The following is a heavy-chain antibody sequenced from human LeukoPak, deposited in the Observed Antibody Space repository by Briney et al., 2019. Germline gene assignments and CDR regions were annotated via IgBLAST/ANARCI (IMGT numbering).Heavy chain of an antibody. V-gene: IGHV4-59*01. CDR2: IYYSGST. J-gene: IGHJ4*02. D-gene: IGHD3-3*01. CDR3: ARAPYYDFWSGYPLYLFDY. CDR1: GGSISSYY. Sequence: SETPSLTCTVSGGSISSYYWSWIRQPPGKGLEWIGYIYYSGSTNYNPSLKSRVTISVDTSKNQFSLKLSSVTAADTAVYYCARAPYYDFWSGYPLYLFDYWGQGTLVTVSS.